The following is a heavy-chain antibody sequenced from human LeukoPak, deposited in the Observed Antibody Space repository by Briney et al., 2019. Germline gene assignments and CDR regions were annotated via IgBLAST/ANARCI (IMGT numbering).Heavy chain of an antibody. D-gene: IGHD3-16*01. V-gene: IGHV1-69*16. CDR1: GGTCSSNT. Sequence: SVKVSCKASGGTCSSNTVSWLRQTPGQGLEWMGGIIPIIGTPKYAQKFQGRLTITTDESASTAYMNLNILRSDDTATYYCARGTSYSDRSSSYYSWFDSWGLGTLVIVSS. CDR2: IIPIIGTP. CDR3: ARGTSYSDRSSSYYSWFDS. J-gene: IGHJ5*01.